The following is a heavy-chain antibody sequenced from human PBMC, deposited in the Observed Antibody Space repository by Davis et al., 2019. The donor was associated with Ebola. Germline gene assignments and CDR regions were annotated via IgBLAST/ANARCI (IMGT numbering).Heavy chain of an antibody. CDR3: ARDQTALWLREHDAFDI. CDR1: GFTFGDYA. J-gene: IGHJ3*02. CDR2: IRSKAYGGTT. D-gene: IGHD5-18*01. Sequence: GESLKISCTASGFTFGDYAMSWVRQAPGKGLEWVGFIRSKAYGGTTEYAASVKGRFTISRDDSKSIAYLQMNSLKTEDTAVYYCARDQTALWLREHDAFDIWGQGTMVTVSS. V-gene: IGHV3-49*04.